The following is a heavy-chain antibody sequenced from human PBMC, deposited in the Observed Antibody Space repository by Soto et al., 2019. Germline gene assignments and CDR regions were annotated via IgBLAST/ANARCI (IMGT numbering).Heavy chain of an antibody. CDR3: ARDLVTNWNDDGRYYYGMDV. Sequence: QVQLVQSGAEEKKPGASVKVSCKASGYTFTSYAMHWVRQAPGQRLEWMGWINTGNGNTKYSQKFQGRVTITRDTSASTAYMELSSLRSEDTAVYYCARDLVTNWNDDGRYYYGMDVW. CDR2: INTGNGNT. CDR1: GYTFTSYA. J-gene: IGHJ6*01. V-gene: IGHV1-3*05. D-gene: IGHD1-1*01.